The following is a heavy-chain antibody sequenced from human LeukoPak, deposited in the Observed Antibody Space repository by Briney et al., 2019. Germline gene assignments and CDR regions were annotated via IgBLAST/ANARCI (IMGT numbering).Heavy chain of an antibody. Sequence: GGSLRLSCAASGFTFSSYEMNWVRQAPGKGLEWVSYISSSGSTIYYADSVMGRFTISRDNAKNSLYLQMNSLRAEDTAVYYCAKDIRSGSFEYFQHWGQGTLVTVSS. CDR2: ISSSGSTI. J-gene: IGHJ1*01. CDR1: GFTFSSYE. CDR3: AKDIRSGSFEYFQH. D-gene: IGHD1-26*01. V-gene: IGHV3-48*03.